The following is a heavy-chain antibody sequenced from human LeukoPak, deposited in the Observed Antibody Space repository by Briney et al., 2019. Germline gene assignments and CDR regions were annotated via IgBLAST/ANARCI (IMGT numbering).Heavy chain of an antibody. V-gene: IGHV1-3*01. J-gene: IGHJ4*02. CDR1: GGTFSSYA. D-gene: IGHD3-3*01. CDR2: INAGNGNA. CDR3: ARDGYHDFWSGYYPSFDY. Sequence: ASVKVSCKASGGTFSSYAISWVRQAPGQRLEWMGWINAGNGNAKYSQKFQGRVTITRDTSASTAYMELSSLRSEDTAVYYCARDGYHDFWSGYYPSFDYWGQGTLVTVSS.